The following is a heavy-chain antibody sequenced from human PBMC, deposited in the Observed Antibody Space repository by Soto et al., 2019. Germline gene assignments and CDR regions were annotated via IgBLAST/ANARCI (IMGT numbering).Heavy chain of an antibody. CDR2: ISYDGSNK. CDR3: ARDIAVAGTLIDY. J-gene: IGHJ4*02. Sequence: QVQLVESGGGVVQPGRSLRLSCAASGFTFSSYAMHWVRQAPGKGLEWVAVISYDGSNKYYADSVKGRFTISRDNSKNTLYLQMNSLRAEDTAVYYCARDIAVAGTLIDYWGQGTLVTVSS. CDR1: GFTFSSYA. D-gene: IGHD6-19*01. V-gene: IGHV3-30-3*01.